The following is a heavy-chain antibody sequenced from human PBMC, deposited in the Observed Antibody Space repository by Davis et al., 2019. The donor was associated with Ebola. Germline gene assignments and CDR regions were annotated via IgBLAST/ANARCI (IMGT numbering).Heavy chain of an antibody. D-gene: IGHD2-8*02. CDR2: IRVRANTYAR. V-gene: IGHV3-73*01. Sequence: GESLKISCAASGFTFSGSAMLWVRQASGKGLEWVGHIRVRANTYARTYTASVKGRFTISRDDSKNTAYLQMNSLKTEDTAVYYCTRRTDGWWGNWFDPWGQGTLVTVSS. CDR3: TRRTDGWWGNWFDP. J-gene: IGHJ5*02. CDR1: GFTFSGSA.